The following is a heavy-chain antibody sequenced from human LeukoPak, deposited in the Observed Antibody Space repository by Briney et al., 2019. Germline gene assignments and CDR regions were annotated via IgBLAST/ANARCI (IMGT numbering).Heavy chain of an antibody. CDR1: GFTFDDYA. V-gene: IGHV3-43*02. CDR2: ISGDGSST. J-gene: IGHJ5*02. CDR3: AKDIAGQYDP. D-gene: IGHD4-11*01. Sequence: GGSLRLSCAASGFTFDDYAVHWVRQAPGKGLEWVSLISGDGSSTYYADSVKGRFTVSRDNSKNSLFLQMNSPRTEDTALYYCAKDIAGQYDPWGQGTLVTVSS.